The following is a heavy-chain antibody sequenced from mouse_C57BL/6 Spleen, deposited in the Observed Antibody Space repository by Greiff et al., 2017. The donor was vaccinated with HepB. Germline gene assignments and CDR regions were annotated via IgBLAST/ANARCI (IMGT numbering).Heavy chain of an antibody. D-gene: IGHD2-4*01. V-gene: IGHV1-64*01. CDR3: AREGGTMIRRYFDY. J-gene: IGHJ2*01. CDR1: GYTFTSYW. CDR2: IHPNSGST. Sequence: QVQLQQPGAELVKPGASVKLSCKASGYTFTSYWMHWVKQRPGQGLEWIGMIHPNSGSTNYNEKFKSKATLTVDKSSSTAYMQLSSLTSEDSAVYYCAREGGTMIRRYFDYWGQGTTLTVSS.